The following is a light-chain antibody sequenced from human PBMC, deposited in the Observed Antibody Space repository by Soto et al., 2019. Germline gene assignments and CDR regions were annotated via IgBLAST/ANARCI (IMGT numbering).Light chain of an antibody. CDR1: SSDVGGYNY. CDR3: CSYAGSYTPRVV. CDR2: DVN. Sequence: QSALTQPRSVSGSPGQSVTISCTGTSSDVGGYNYVSWYQQHPGKAPKLMIYDVNKRPSGVPDRFSGSKSGNTASLTISGLQAEDEADYYCCSYAGSYTPRVVFGGGTKLTVL. J-gene: IGLJ2*01. V-gene: IGLV2-11*01.